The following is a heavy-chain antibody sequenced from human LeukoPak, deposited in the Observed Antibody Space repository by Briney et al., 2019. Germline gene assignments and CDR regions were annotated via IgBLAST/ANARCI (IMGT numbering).Heavy chain of an antibody. J-gene: IGHJ6*02. CDR1: GFTFSSYW. CDR3: ARERRRSGWIYEGLGDYPNYYYGMDV. Sequence: GGSLRLSCAASGFTFSSYWMSWVRQAPGKGLEWVANIKQDGSEKYYVDSVKGRFTISRDNAKNSLYLQMNSLRAEDTAVYYCARERRRSGWIYEGLGDYPNYYYGMDVWGQGTTVTVSS. V-gene: IGHV3-7*01. CDR2: IKQDGSEK. D-gene: IGHD4-17*01.